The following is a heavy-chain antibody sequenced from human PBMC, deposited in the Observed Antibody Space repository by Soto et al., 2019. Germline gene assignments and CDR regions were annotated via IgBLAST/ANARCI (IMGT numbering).Heavy chain of an antibody. CDR1: EFTFSKYW. CDR2: INMDGTKT. Sequence: PGGSLRLSCVASEFTFSKYWMHWVRQAPGKGLVWVSRINMDGTKTAYADSVKGRFTVSRDNANNTLYLQVNSLGVEDTAVYYCARDYYYDSRSSSVNWFDPWGQGTLVTVSS. J-gene: IGHJ5*02. V-gene: IGHV3-74*01. D-gene: IGHD3-22*01. CDR3: ARDYYYDSRSSSVNWFDP.